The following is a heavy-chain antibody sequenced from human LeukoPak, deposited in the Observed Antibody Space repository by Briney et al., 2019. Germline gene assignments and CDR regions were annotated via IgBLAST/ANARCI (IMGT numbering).Heavy chain of an antibody. CDR2: INHSGST. D-gene: IGHD6-6*01. Sequence: PSETLSLTCAVYGGSFGGYYWSWIRQPPGKGLGWIGEINHSGSTNYNPSLKSRVTISVDTSKNQFSLKLSSVTAADTAVYYCARMVRSSSIAANYYMDVWGKGTTVTVSS. CDR3: ARMVRSSSIAANYYMDV. CDR1: GGSFGGYY. J-gene: IGHJ6*03. V-gene: IGHV4-34*01.